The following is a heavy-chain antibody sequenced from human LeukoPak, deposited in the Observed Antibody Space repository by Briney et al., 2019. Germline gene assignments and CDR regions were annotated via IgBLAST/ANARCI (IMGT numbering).Heavy chain of an antibody. CDR3: ARSSYDIVATKNDTFDI. CDR1: GFTFTSYS. CDR2: TSDRGDYT. D-gene: IGHD5-12*01. Sequence: GGSLRLSCAASGFTFTSYSMSWVRQAPGKGLEWVSGTSDRGDYTYYADSVKGRFTISRDNSKNTLYLQMNSLGAEDTAVYYCARSSYDIVATKNDTFDIWGQGTMVTVSS. V-gene: IGHV3-23*01. J-gene: IGHJ3*02.